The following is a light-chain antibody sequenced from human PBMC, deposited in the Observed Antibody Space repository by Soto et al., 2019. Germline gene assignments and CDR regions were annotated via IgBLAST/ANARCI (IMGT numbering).Light chain of an antibody. CDR3: QQYHNWHTGT. CDR2: GAS. J-gene: IGKJ1*01. Sequence: EILMTQYPPTLSVSPGERATLSCGTSQSLRSDLAWYQQKPGQAPRLLIYGASTRATDVPARFSGSGSGTEFTLTISSLKSEDFAVYYCQQYHNWHTGTFAQGTKVDIK. CDR1: QSLRSD. V-gene: IGKV3-15*01.